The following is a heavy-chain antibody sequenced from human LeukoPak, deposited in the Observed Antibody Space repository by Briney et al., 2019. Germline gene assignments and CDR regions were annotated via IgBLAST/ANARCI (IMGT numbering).Heavy chain of an antibody. Sequence: SKTLSLTCTVSGGSISSYYWSWIRQPPGKGLEWIGYIYYSGSTNYNPSLKSRVTISVDTSKNQFSLKLSSVTAADTAVYYCAREMFGVTAPGPYGMDVWGQGTTVTVSS. CDR3: AREMFGVTAPGPYGMDV. CDR1: GGSISSYY. J-gene: IGHJ6*02. CDR2: IYYSGST. V-gene: IGHV4-59*01. D-gene: IGHD3-10*02.